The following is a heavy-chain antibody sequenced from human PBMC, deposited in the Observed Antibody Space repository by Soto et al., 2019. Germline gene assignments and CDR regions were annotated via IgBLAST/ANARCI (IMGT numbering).Heavy chain of an antibody. J-gene: IGHJ4*02. CDR3: AREVGKVGYSSSSCDY. Sequence: QVQLVQSGAEVKKPGASVKVSCKASGYTFTGHYMYWVRQAPGQGLEWMGWINPDNGGTSYAQKFQGRVTMTTDTSINTAYMVLSRLRSDDTAVYYCAREVGKVGYSSSSCDYWGQGSLVTVST. D-gene: IGHD6-6*01. CDR1: GYTFTGHY. V-gene: IGHV1-2*02. CDR2: INPDNGGT.